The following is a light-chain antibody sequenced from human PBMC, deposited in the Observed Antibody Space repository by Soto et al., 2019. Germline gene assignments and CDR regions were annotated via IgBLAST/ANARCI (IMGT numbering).Light chain of an antibody. CDR1: SSDVGGYHY. Sequence: QSALTQPASVSGSPGQSITISCTGTSSDVGGYHYVSWYQQHPGKAPKLMIYEVTKRPSGVSNRFSGSKSDNTASLTISGLLAEDEADYYCSAYTTRSAVFGTGTKVTVL. CDR3: SAYTTRSAV. CDR2: EVT. J-gene: IGLJ1*01. V-gene: IGLV2-14*01.